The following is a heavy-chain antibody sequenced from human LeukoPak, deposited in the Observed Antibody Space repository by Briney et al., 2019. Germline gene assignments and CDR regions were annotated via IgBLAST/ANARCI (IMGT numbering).Heavy chain of an antibody. D-gene: IGHD3-10*01. CDR2: IYSGGST. J-gene: IGHJ6*03. V-gene: IGHV3-53*05. CDR3: AKAAVRRSLITMVRGVIKGHMDV. CDR1: GFTVSSNY. Sequence: PGGSLRLSCAASGFTVSSNYMSWVRQAPGKGLEWVSVIYSGGSTYYADSVKGRFTISRDNSKNTLYLQMNSLRAEDTAVYYCAKAAVRRSLITMVRGVIKGHMDVWGKGTTVTISS.